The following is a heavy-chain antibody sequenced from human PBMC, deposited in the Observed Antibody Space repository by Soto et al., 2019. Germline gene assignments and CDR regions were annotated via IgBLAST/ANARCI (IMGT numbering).Heavy chain of an antibody. D-gene: IGHD3-16*02. CDR3: ARDEYDYIWGSYRYLNDAFDI. J-gene: IGHJ3*02. Sequence: SETLSLTCTVSGGSISSSSYYWGWIRQPPGKGLEWIGSIYYSGSTYYNPPLKSRVTISVDTSKNQFSLKLSSVTAADTAVYYCARDEYDYIWGSYRYLNDAFDIWGQGTMVT. CDR1: GGSISSSSYY. CDR2: IYYSGST. V-gene: IGHV4-39*01.